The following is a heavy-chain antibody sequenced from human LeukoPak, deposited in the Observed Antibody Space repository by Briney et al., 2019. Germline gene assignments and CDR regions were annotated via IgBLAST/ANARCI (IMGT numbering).Heavy chain of an antibody. Sequence: SETLSLTCAVYGGSFSGYYWSWIRQPPGKGLEGIGEINHSGSTNYNPSLKSRVTISVDTSKNQFSLKLSSVTAADTAVYYCARTRPHDYDILTGYSVSDNWFDPWGQGTLVTVSS. J-gene: IGHJ5*02. D-gene: IGHD3-9*01. CDR1: GGSFSGYY. V-gene: IGHV4-34*01. CDR3: ARTRPHDYDILTGYSVSDNWFDP. CDR2: INHSGST.